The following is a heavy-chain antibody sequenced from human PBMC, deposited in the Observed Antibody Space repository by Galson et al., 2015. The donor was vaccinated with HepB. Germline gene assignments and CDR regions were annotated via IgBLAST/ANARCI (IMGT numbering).Heavy chain of an antibody. CDR2: INAGNGNT. CDR3: ARVGGISVYWYFDL. D-gene: IGHD2-15*01. J-gene: IGHJ2*01. CDR1: GYTFTSYA. Sequence: SVKVSCKASGYTFTSYAMHWVRQAPGQRLEWMGWINAGNGNTKYSQKFQGRVTITRDTPASTAYMELSSLRSEDTAVYYCARVGGISVYWYFDLWGRGTLVTVSS. V-gene: IGHV1-3*01.